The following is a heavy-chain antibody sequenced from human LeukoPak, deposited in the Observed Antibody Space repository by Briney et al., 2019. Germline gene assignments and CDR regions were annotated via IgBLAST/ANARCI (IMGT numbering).Heavy chain of an antibody. Sequence: TSETLSLTCTVSGGSISSYYWSWIRQPAGKGLEWIGRIYTSGSTNYNPSLKSRVTMSVDTSKNQFSLKLSSVTAADTAVYYCAISQLDSSGYPTLFDYWGQGTLVTVSS. D-gene: IGHD3-22*01. CDR2: IYTSGST. CDR1: GGSISSYY. V-gene: IGHV4-4*07. CDR3: AISQLDSSGYPTLFDY. J-gene: IGHJ4*02.